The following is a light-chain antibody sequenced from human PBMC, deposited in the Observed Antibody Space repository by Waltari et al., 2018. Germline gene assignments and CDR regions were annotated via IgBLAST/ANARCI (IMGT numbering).Light chain of an antibody. CDR2: WAS. CDR3: QQYYSTPPT. Sequence: DIVMTQSPDSLAVSLGERATINCKSSQSVLYSSNNKNYLAWYQQKPGQPPKLLIYWASTRESGVPDRFSGSGSGTDFTLTISSLRAEDVAVYYCQQYYSTPPTFGQGP. J-gene: IGKJ1*01. V-gene: IGKV4-1*01. CDR1: QSVLYSSNNKNY.